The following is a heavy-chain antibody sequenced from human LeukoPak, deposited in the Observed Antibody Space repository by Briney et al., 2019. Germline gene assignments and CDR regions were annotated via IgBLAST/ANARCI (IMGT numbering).Heavy chain of an antibody. V-gene: IGHV3-11*04. D-gene: IGHD3-10*01. J-gene: IGHJ4*02. CDR3: VRRGDSDESMGY. CDR2: ISSSSSTI. Sequence: GGSLRLSWAVSGLSVSDNYVSWGRQAPGKGLEWVSYISSSSSTIYYGDSVKGRFTVSRDNAKNSLYLEMNDLRAEDTALYYCVRRGDSDESMGYWGQGTLVTVSS. CDR1: GLSVSDNY.